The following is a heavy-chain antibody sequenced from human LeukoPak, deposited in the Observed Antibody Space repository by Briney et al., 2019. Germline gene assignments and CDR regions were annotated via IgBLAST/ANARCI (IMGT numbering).Heavy chain of an antibody. V-gene: IGHV3-74*01. CDR2: INSDGSST. J-gene: IGHJ6*04. CDR1: GFIFSTYW. CDR3: AELGITMIGGV. Sequence: GSLRLSCAASGFIFSTYWMHWVRQAPGKGLVWVSRINSDGSSTSYADSVKGRFTISRDNAKNTLYLQMNSLRAEDTAVYCCAELGITMIGGVWGKGTTVTISS. D-gene: IGHD3-10*02.